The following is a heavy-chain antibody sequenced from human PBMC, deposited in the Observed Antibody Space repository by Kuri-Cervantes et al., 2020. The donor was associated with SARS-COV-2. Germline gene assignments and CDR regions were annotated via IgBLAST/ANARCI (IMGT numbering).Heavy chain of an antibody. CDR2: ISSSGSTI. V-gene: IGHV3-11*04. CDR3: AREGHDYSNYGRWFDP. Sequence: GESLKISCAASGFTFSDYYMSWIRQAPGKGLEWVSYISSSGSTIYYADSVKGRFTISRDNAKNTLYLQMNSLRAEDTAVYYCAREGHDYSNYGRWFDPWGQGTLVTVSS. D-gene: IGHD4-11*01. J-gene: IGHJ5*02. CDR1: GFTFSDYY.